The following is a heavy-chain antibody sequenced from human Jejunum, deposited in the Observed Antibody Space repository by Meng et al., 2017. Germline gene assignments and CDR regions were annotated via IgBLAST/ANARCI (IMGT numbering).Heavy chain of an antibody. V-gene: IGHV3-74*01. CDR2: MNDDGSDT. CDR1: GFTFSTSW. D-gene: IGHD3-16*02. Sequence: GESLKISCVASGFTFSTSWMHWVRQAPGKGLLWVSRMNDDGSDTDYADSVRGRFTISRDNAKNTLYLQINSLRADDTAVYYCARAGNYPFDYWGQGILVTVSS. J-gene: IGHJ4*02. CDR3: ARAGNYPFDY.